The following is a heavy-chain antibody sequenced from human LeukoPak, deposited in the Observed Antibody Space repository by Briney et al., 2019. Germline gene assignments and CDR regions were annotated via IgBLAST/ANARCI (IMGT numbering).Heavy chain of an antibody. CDR3: ARGFEQLVLPYYYGMDV. CDR2: IYSGGST. V-gene: IGHV3-53*01. J-gene: IGHJ6*02. CDR1: GFTVSSNY. D-gene: IGHD6-13*01. Sequence: GGSLRLSCAASGFTVSSNYMSWVRQAPGKGLEWVSVIYSGGSTYYADSVKGRFTISRDNSKNTLYLQMNSLRAEDTAVYYCARGFEQLVLPYYYGMDVWGQGTTVTVSS.